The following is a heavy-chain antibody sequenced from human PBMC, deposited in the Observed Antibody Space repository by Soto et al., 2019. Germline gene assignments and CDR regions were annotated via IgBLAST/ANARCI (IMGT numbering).Heavy chain of an antibody. D-gene: IGHD1-26*01. J-gene: IGHJ5*02. CDR2: IIPIAAIA. Sequence: QVQLVHSGAEVKKPGSSVKVSCKASGGTFSRYTINWVRQAPGQGLEWMGRIIPIAAIANYTQKFQGRVTITVDKSSTTAYMELSSLSSDCLAVYHCARGSTRRRCALSWFVPWGQGRLVTVCS. CDR1: GGTFSRYT. V-gene: IGHV1-69*02. CDR3: ARGSTRRRCALSWFVP.